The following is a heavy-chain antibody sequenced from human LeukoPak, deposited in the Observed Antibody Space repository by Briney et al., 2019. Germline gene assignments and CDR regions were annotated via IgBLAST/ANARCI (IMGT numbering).Heavy chain of an antibody. Sequence: ASVKVSCKASGYTFTSYGISWVRQAPGQGLEWMGWISAYNGNTNYAQKLQGRVTMTRDMSTSTVYMELSSLRSEDTAVYYCARVWQQLVPRSWFDPWGQGTLVTVSS. CDR1: GYTFTSYG. CDR3: ARVWQQLVPRSWFDP. V-gene: IGHV1-18*01. CDR2: ISAYNGNT. J-gene: IGHJ5*02. D-gene: IGHD6-13*01.